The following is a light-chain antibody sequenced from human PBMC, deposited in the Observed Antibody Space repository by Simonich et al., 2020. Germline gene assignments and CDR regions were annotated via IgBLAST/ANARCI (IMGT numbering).Light chain of an antibody. CDR1: SSDVGGYNY. V-gene: IGLV2-11*01. CDR2: YVS. J-gene: IGLJ3*02. Sequence: QSALTQPRSVSGSPGQSVTISCTGTSSDVGGYNYVSWYQQHPGKAPKIMIYYVSNRPSGVPDRFSGSKSGNTASLTISGLQAEDEADYYCCSYAGSYTWVFGGGTKLTVL. CDR3: CSYAGSYTWV.